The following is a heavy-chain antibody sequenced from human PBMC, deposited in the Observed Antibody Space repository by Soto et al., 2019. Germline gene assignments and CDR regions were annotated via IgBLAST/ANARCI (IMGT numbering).Heavy chain of an antibody. CDR1: GFTFSSYS. J-gene: IGHJ4*02. Sequence: PGGSLRLSCAASGFTFSSYSMNWVRQAPGKGLEWVSSISSSSSYIYYADSVKGRFTISRDNAKNSLYLQMNSLRAEDTAVYYCARVLRWGRGLGYFDDWGQGTRVTVAS. D-gene: IGHD4-17*01. CDR2: ISSSSSYI. CDR3: ARVLRWGRGLGYFDD. V-gene: IGHV3-21*01.